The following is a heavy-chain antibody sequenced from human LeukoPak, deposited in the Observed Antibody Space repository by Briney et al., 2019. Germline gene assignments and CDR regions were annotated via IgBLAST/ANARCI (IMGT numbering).Heavy chain of an antibody. CDR3: ARIVGGGIDY. CDR1: GFTFSTFW. D-gene: IGHD2-15*01. Sequence: GGSLRLSCVASGFTFSTFWMSWVRQAPGKGLEWVANIKQDGSEKYYVDSVKGRFTISRDNAKNLLYLQMNSLRAEDTAVYYCARIVGGGIDYWGQGTLVTVSS. CDR2: IKQDGSEK. J-gene: IGHJ4*02. V-gene: IGHV3-7*01.